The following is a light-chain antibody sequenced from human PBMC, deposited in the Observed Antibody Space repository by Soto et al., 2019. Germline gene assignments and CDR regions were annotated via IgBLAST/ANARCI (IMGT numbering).Light chain of an antibody. CDR1: QSISSW. CDR3: QHYKSYSWT. Sequence: DIQMTQSPSTLSASVGDRVTITCRASQSISSWLAWYQQKPGKAPKVLIYKSSNLESVVPSRFSGSGPGTEFTLTISSLQPDDFATYYCQHYKSYSWTFGNVTKVDI. V-gene: IGKV1-5*03. J-gene: IGKJ1*01. CDR2: KSS.